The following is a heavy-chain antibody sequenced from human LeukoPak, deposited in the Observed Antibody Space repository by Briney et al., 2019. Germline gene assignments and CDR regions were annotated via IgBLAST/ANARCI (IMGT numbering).Heavy chain of an antibody. Sequence: PGGSLRLSCAASGFTFSNYAMSWVRQAPGKGLEWVSAISGSGDSTKYVDSVKGRITFSRDNSKNTLHLQMNSLRAEDTAVYYCARDLLLWFGELSGDSDYWGQGTLVTVSS. V-gene: IGHV3-23*01. CDR2: ISGSGDST. CDR1: GFTFSNYA. D-gene: IGHD3-10*01. CDR3: ARDLLLWFGELSGDSDY. J-gene: IGHJ4*02.